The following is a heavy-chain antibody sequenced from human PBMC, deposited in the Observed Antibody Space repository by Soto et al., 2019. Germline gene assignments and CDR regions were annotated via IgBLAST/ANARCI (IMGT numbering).Heavy chain of an antibody. Sequence: EVQLVESGGVLAQPGRSLSLSCAASGFTFDDYSMHWVRQAPGKGLQWVAGISWNAGRIDYADSLKGRFTISRDNADNSPYPKMNSLSAQATAGYYCGRVWIWYGVTCWGQGTAVPVSS. CDR2: ISWNAGRI. CDR3: GRVWIWYGVTC. J-gene: IGHJ6*02. V-gene: IGHV3-9*01. D-gene: IGHD2-2*03. CDR1: GFTFDDYS.